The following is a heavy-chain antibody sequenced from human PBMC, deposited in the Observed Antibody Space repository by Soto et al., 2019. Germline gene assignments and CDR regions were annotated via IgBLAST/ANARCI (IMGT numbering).Heavy chain of an antibody. CDR2: IYWDDDK. J-gene: IGHJ4*02. D-gene: IGHD5-18*01. Sequence: QITLKESGPTLVKPTPTLTLTCTFSGFSLSTSGVGVGWIRQPPGKAMEWLALIYWDDDKRYSPSLKSRLTTTKQSSKTQVVLTKSKMDHVDTDNYYWARRRGDSNGYFDNWGQGTLVTVSS. CDR3: ARRRGDSNGYFDN. CDR1: GFSLSTSGVG. V-gene: IGHV2-5*02.